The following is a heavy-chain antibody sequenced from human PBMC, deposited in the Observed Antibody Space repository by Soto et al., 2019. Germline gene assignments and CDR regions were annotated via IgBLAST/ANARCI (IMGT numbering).Heavy chain of an antibody. CDR2: IIPIFGTA. CDR3: ARVSSSGWFYFEY. V-gene: IGHV1-69*06. CDR1: GGTVSTSA. Sequence: QVQLVQSGAEVMRPGSSVKVSCEASGGTVSTSAISWVRQAPGQGLEWMGGIIPIFGTANYPQKFQGRVTITADKSTSTAYMEVSSLRTEDTAVYYCARVSSSGWFYFEYWGQGTLVTVSS. J-gene: IGHJ4*02. D-gene: IGHD6-19*01.